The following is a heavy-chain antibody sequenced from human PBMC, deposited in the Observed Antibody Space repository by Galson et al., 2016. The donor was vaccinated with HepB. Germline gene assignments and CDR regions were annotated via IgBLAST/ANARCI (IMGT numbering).Heavy chain of an antibody. Sequence: QSGAEVKKPGESLKISCQGSGYKFSNYWIAWVRQMPGKGLEWMGVVHPGDSDTIYSPSFQGQVTISADKSLTTAYVQWSSLRASDTAMYYCARHGDGYKFDNWGQGTLVTVSS. CDR3: ARHGDGYKFDN. J-gene: IGHJ4*02. V-gene: IGHV5-51*01. D-gene: IGHD5-24*01. CDR2: VHPGDSDT. CDR1: GYKFSNYW.